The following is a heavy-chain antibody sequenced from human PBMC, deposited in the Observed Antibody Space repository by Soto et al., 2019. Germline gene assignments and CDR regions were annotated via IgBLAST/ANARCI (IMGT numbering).Heavy chain of an antibody. CDR3: ARVLASDIVVVPAAPDFDY. CDR2: ISAYNGNT. V-gene: IGHV1-18*01. CDR1: GYTFTSYG. J-gene: IGHJ4*02. Sequence: ASVKVSCKASGYTFTSYGISWVRQAPGQGLEWMGWISAYNGNTNYAQKLQGRVTMTTDTSTSTAYMELRSLRSDDTAVYYCARVLASDIVVVPAAPDFDYWGQGTLVTVSS. D-gene: IGHD2-2*01.